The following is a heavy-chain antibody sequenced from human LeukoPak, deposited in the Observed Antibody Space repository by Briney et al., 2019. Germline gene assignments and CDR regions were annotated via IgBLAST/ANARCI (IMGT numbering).Heavy chain of an antibody. CDR1: GFTFSSYS. V-gene: IGHV3-48*04. CDR2: ISSSSSTI. Sequence: GGSLRLACAASGFTFSSYSMNWVRQAPWKGLEWVSYISSSSSTIYYADSVKGRFTISRDNAKNSLYLQMNSLRAEDTAVYYCARVPVAGTDAFDIWGQGTMVTVSS. D-gene: IGHD6-19*01. J-gene: IGHJ3*02. CDR3: ARVPVAGTDAFDI.